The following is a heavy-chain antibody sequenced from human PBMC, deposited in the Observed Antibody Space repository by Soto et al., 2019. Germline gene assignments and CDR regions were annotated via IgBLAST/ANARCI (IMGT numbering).Heavy chain of an antibody. CDR1: GYNFDTYW. V-gene: IGHV5-51*01. J-gene: IGHJ5*02. CDR2: IYGGDSDT. CDR3: ARWDYVDAKFDP. D-gene: IGHD3-16*01. Sequence: EVQLVQSGAEVKRPGESLKISCNGSGYNFDTYWIGWVRQMPGKGLEWIGIIYGGDSDTRYNPSFQGQVTMSADKSLSTAYLQWSSLKASDTAIYFCARWDYVDAKFDPRGQGTLVTVSS.